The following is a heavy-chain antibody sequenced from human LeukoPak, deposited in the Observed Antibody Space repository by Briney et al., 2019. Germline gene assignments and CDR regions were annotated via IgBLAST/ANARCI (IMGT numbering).Heavy chain of an antibody. CDR1: GYTFTSYD. CDR3: AIVFCSSNTCFDS. J-gene: IGHJ4*02. Sequence: ASVKVSCKASGYTFTSYDINWVRQATGQGLEWMGWMNPNSGNTGYAQKFQGRVTMTRNTSISTAYMELSSLRSEDTALYYCAIVFCSSNTCFDSWGQGTLVTVSS. CDR2: MNPNSGNT. D-gene: IGHD2/OR15-2a*01. V-gene: IGHV1-8*01.